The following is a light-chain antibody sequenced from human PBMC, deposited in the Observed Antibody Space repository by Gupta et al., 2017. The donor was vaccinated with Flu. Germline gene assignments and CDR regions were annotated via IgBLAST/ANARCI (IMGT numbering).Light chain of an antibody. Sequence: TVSCTGSSSNTGAGYDVHWYQQFPGTAPHLLICCNDNRPSGVPERCSGSRSCSSASIAIDALHEEDEADYFYQSYDSSLNGSYVFGTGTKLTVL. CDR1: SSNTGAGYD. V-gene: IGLV1-40*01. CDR2: CND. CDR3: QSYDSSLNGSYV. J-gene: IGLJ1*01.